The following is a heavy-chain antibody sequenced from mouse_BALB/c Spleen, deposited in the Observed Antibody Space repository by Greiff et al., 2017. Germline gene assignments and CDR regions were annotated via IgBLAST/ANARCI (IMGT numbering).Heavy chain of an antibody. V-gene: IGHV1-39*01. CDR1: GYSFTDYI. Sequence: VQLQQTGPELVKPGASVKISCKASGYSFTDYIMLWVKQSHGKSLEWIGNINPYYGSTSYNLKFKGKATLTVDKSSSTAYMQLYSLTSEDSAVYYCARGATATNYAMDYWGQGTSVTVSS. CDR3: ARGATATNYAMDY. CDR2: INPYYGST. J-gene: IGHJ4*01. D-gene: IGHD1-2*01.